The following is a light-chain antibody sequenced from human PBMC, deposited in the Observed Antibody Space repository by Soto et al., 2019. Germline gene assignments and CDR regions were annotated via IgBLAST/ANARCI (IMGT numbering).Light chain of an antibody. CDR1: QDISNY. V-gene: IGKV1-33*01. J-gene: IGKJ2*01. CDR2: DAS. CDR3: QQYDNLPYT. Sequence: DIQMTQSPSSLSASVGDRVTITCQASQDISNYLNWYQQKPWKAPKLLIYDASNLETGVPSRFSGSGSGTEFTFTISSLQPEDIATYYCQQYDNLPYTFGQGTKLEIK.